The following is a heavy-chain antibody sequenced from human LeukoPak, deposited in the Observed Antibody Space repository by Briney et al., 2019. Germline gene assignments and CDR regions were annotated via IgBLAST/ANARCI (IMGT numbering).Heavy chain of an antibody. J-gene: IGHJ4*02. V-gene: IGHV3-30*02. D-gene: IGHD6-13*01. CDR1: GFTFSSHG. CDR3: AKDEIFGSSWTFDY. CDR2: IRYDGTTK. Sequence: GVSLRLSCAASGFTFSSHGMHWVRQAPGKGLEWVAFIRYDGTTKYYADSVKGRFTSSRDNSKNTLYLQMNSLRAEDTAVYYCAKDEIFGSSWTFDYWGQGTLVTISS.